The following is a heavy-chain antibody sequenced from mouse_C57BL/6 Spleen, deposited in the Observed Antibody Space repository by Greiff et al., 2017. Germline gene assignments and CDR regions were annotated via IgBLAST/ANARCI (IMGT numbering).Heavy chain of an antibody. Sequence: EVQLEQSGPVLVKPGASVKMSCKASGYTFTDYYMNWVKQSLGKSLVWIGVINPYNGGTSYTQKFKGKATLTVDKSSSTAYMELNRLTSEDSAVYYSARSGAAEATYGFAYWGQGTLVTVSA. CDR3: ARSGAAEATYGFAY. CDR1: GYTFTDYY. D-gene: IGHD3-2*02. CDR2: INPYNGGT. V-gene: IGHV1-19*01. J-gene: IGHJ3*01.